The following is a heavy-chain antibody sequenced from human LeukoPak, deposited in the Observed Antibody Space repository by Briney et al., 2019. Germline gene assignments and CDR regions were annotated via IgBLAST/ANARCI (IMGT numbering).Heavy chain of an antibody. CDR3: ARGVKMATH. CDR2: ISYDGSNK. J-gene: IGHJ4*02. D-gene: IGHD5-24*01. V-gene: IGHV3-30*04. CDR1: GFTFSSYS. Sequence: PGGSLRLSCAASGFTFSSYSMNWVRQAPGKGLEWVAVISYDGSNKYYADSVKGRFTISRDNSKNTLYLQMNSLRAEDTAVYYCARGVKMATHWGQGTLVTVSS.